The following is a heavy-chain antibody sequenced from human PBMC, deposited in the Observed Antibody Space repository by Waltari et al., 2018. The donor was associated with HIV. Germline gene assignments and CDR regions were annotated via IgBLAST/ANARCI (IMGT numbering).Heavy chain of an antibody. J-gene: IGHJ4*02. Sequence: EVQLVESGGDLLKSGGCLRLSCAASGFPLNSVRMGWVRQATGKGLEWVGRIKTKGYGGATDYAGAVKGRFTISRDDSKNTVYLQMNSMKIEDTAVYYCTSEEDYGSGSHFDYWGQGTLVTVSS. CDR2: IKTKGYGGAT. CDR3: TSEEDYGSGSHFDY. V-gene: IGHV3-15*01. D-gene: IGHD3-10*01. CDR1: GFPLNSVR.